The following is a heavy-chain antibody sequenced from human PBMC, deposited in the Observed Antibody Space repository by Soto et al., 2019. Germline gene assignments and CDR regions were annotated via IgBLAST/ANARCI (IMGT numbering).Heavy chain of an antibody. Sequence: SETLSLTCTVSGGYISSGGYYWSWIRQHPGKGLEWTGYIYYSGSTYYNPSLKSRVTISVDTSKNQFSLKLSSVTAADTAVYYCARWVGELYFDYWGQGTLVTVSS. D-gene: IGHD1-26*01. CDR3: ARWVGELYFDY. J-gene: IGHJ4*02. CDR1: GGYISSGGYY. V-gene: IGHV4-31*03. CDR2: IYYSGST.